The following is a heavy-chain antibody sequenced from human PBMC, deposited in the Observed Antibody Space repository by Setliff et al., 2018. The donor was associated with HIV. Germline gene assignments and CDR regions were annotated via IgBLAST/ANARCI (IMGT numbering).Heavy chain of an antibody. V-gene: IGHV4-38-2*01. D-gene: IGHD6-19*01. CDR1: GYSISRGYY. CDR3: ARQFTVQWLVSTYGMDV. CDR2: IYHSGST. Sequence: PSETLSLTCAVSGYSISRGYYWGWIRQPPGKGLEWIGSIYHSGSTYYNPSLKSRVTISVDTSKNQFSLNLSSVTAADTAVYYCARQFTVQWLVSTYGMDVWGQGTTVTVSS. J-gene: IGHJ6*02.